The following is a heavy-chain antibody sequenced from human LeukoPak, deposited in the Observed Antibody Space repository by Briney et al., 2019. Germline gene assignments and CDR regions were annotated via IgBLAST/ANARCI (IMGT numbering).Heavy chain of an antibody. V-gene: IGHV1-2*02. CDR1: GYTFTCYY. CDR2: INPNSGET. Sequence: ASVKVSCKASGYTFTCYYMHWVRQAPGQGGEGMGWINPNSGETNYEQKVQGRVTMTRDTSISTAYMELTTLRSDDTAVFYCASLAAGNYFYYGLDVWGQGTAVTVSS. J-gene: IGHJ6*02. D-gene: IGHD6-13*01. CDR3: ASLAAGNYFYYGLDV.